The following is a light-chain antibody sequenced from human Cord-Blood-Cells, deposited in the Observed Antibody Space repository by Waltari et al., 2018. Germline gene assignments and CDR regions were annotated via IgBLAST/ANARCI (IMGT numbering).Light chain of an antibody. CDR3: QQSYSTPYT. V-gene: IGKV1-39*01. J-gene: IGKJ2*01. CDR1: QSISSY. CDR2: AAS. Sequence: DIQMTQSPSSLSASVGDRVTITCRASQSISSYLNWYQQKPGKAPKLLIYAASSLQSGLPSRFSGSGSGTDFTLTISSLQPDDFATYYCQQSYSTPYTFGQGTKLEIK.